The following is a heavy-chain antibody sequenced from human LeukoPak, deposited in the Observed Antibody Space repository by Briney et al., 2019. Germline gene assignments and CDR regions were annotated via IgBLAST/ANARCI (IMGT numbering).Heavy chain of an antibody. J-gene: IGHJ4*02. CDR1: GFNFGSYS. Sequence: GGSLRLSCAASGFNFGSYSMTWVRQAPGKGLEWVSAISGSGGSTYYADSVKGRFTISRDNSKSTLSLQMNSLRDEDTAIYYCATYRQVLLPFESWGQGTLVTVSS. D-gene: IGHD2-8*02. V-gene: IGHV3-23*01. CDR3: ATYRQVLLPFES. CDR2: ISGSGGST.